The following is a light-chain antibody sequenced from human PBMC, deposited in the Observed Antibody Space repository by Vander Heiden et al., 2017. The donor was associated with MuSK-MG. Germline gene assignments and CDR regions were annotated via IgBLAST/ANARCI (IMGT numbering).Light chain of an antibody. J-gene: IGKJ4*01. CDR3: PHEDTLPLA. Sequence: DIQMTQSPSSLSASVGDRVTITCQASQDISNYLNWYQQKPGKAPKLLIYDASNLETGVPSRFSGSGSGTDFTFTISSLQHKDFASYYCPHEDTLPLAFGGGTQVEIK. CDR1: QDISNY. CDR2: DAS. V-gene: IGKV1-33*01.